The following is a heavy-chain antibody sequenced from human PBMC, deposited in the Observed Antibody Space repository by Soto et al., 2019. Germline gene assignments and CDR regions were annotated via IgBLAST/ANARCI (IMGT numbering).Heavy chain of an antibody. V-gene: IGHV3-11*01. CDR2: MSDSETAI. Sequence: GGSLRLSCAASGFTFSDYYMTWIRQAPGKGLEWVSYMSDSETAIYYADSVKWRFTISRDNAKSSLYLQRNSLRAEDTAVYYCATYYYGSGRSFDYWGQGTLVTVSS. D-gene: IGHD3-10*01. J-gene: IGHJ4*02. CDR3: ATYYYGSGRSFDY. CDR1: GFTFSDYY.